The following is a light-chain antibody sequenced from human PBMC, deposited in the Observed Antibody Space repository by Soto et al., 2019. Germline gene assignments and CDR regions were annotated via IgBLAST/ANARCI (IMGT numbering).Light chain of an antibody. Sequence: DIRMTQSPSSVSASVGDRVTITCRASQDIRYYLAWYQQKPGQAPKLLIYGATNLQSGVASRFSGGVSGTDFTLTITSLQPEDFATYYCQQFSSFPQTFGQGTTVEI. V-gene: IGKV1-12*01. CDR3: QQFSSFPQT. J-gene: IGKJ1*01. CDR1: QDIRYY. CDR2: GAT.